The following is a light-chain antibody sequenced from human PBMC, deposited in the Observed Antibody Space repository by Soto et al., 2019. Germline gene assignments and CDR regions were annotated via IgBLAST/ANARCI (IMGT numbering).Light chain of an antibody. V-gene: IGKV1-27*01. CDR1: QGIRNF. J-gene: IGKJ3*01. Sequence: DIQMTQSPTSLSASVGDRVTITCRASQGIRNFVAWYQQKPGKPPKLLIYAASTLQSWAPSRFSGSGSGTDFTLTINSLQPEDVATYSCQKYSSVPVFGPGTKVEI. CDR3: QKYSSVPV. CDR2: AAS.